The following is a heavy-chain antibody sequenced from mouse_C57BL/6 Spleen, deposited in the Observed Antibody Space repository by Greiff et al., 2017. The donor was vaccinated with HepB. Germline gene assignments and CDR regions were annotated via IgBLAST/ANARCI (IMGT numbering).Heavy chain of an antibody. V-gene: IGHV5-6*02. D-gene: IGHD4-1*01. Sequence: EVKVVESGGDLVKPGGSLKLSCAASGFTFSSYGMSWVRQTPDKRLEWVATISSGGSYTYYPDSVKGRFTISRDNAKNTLYLQMSSLKSEDTAMYYCARRTGSSYWYFDVWGTGTTVTVSS. CDR1: GFTFSSYG. J-gene: IGHJ1*03. CDR2: ISSGGSYT. CDR3: ARRTGSSYWYFDV.